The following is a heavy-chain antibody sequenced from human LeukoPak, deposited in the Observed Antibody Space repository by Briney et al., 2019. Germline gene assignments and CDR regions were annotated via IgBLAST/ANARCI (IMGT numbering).Heavy chain of an antibody. Sequence: QPGGSPRLSCAASGFTFSSYGMHWVRQAPGKGLEWVAVISYDGSNKYYADSVKGRFTISRDNSKNTLYLQMNSLRAEDTAVYYCAKDLDPHYYDSSGYRGLFDYWGQGTLVTVSS. CDR2: ISYDGSNK. V-gene: IGHV3-30*18. CDR3: AKDLDPHYYDSSGYRGLFDY. CDR1: GFTFSSYG. D-gene: IGHD3-22*01. J-gene: IGHJ4*02.